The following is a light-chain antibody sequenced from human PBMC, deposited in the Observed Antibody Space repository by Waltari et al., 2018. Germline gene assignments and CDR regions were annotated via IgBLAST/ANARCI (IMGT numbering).Light chain of an antibody. V-gene: IGLV3-19*01. CDR3: DSRDSSGNHEV. Sequence: SSELTQDPVVSVSLGQTVRNTCQGDSLRGYHASCYQQKPGQAPVLVIYGQNTRPSGIADRFSGSTSGNTASLTITGAQAEDEADYYCDSRDSSGNHEVFGGGTKLTVL. CDR1: SLRGYH. J-gene: IGLJ2*01. CDR2: GQN.